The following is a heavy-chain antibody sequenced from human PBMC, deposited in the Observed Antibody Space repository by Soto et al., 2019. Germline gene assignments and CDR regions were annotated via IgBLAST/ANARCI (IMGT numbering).Heavy chain of an antibody. CDR1: GSIFRGYG. CDR3: AKFLGDGGWYELASYYYYGMDV. CDR2: VKQDGGEK. D-gene: IGHD6-19*01. J-gene: IGHJ6*02. Sequence: PGGSLRLSCAASGSIFRGYGMHWVRQAPGKGLEWVAYVKQDGGEKYYVDSVKGRFTISRDNSKNTLYLQMNSLRAEDTAVYYCAKFLGDGGWYELASYYYYGMDVWGQGTTVTVSS. V-gene: IGHV3-30*02.